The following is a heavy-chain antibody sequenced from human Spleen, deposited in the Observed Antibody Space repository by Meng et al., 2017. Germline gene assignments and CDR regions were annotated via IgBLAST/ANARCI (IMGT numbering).Heavy chain of an antibody. D-gene: IGHD2-15*01. V-gene: IGHV3-7*01. Sequence: GGSLRLSCAASGFTFSRYWMSWVRQAPGKGLEWVANIRQDEGEKYTRDSVKGRFTISRDNAKSSVYLQMNSLRAEDTAVYYCARTLTESYCSGGSCYDFVGGMDVWGQGTTVTVSS. J-gene: IGHJ6*02. CDR2: IRQDEGEK. CDR1: GFTFSRYW. CDR3: ARTLTESYCSGGSCYDFVGGMDV.